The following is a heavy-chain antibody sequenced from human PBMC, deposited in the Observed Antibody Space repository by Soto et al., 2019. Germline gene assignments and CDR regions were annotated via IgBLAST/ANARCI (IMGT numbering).Heavy chain of an antibody. D-gene: IGHD1-26*01. V-gene: IGHV1-69*02. CDR3: ASSFSGSYPDYYYYYGMDV. J-gene: IGHJ6*02. Sequence: SVKVSCKASGGTFSSYTISWVRQAPGQGLEWMGRIIPILGIANYAQKFQGRVTITADKSTSTAYMELSSLRSEDTAVYYCASSFSGSYPDYYYYYGMDVWGQGTTVTVSS. CDR1: GGTFSSYT. CDR2: IIPILGIA.